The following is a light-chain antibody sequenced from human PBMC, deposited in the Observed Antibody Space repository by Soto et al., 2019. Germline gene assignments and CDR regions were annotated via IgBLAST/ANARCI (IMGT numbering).Light chain of an antibody. CDR3: LQYHYWWT. J-gene: IGKJ1*01. CDR1: QSVSSID. V-gene: IGKV3D-15*01. CDR2: DAS. Sequence: EFVLTQSPGTLSLSPGERATLSCRASQSVSSIDLAWYQQKPGQAPRLLIYDASNRATGIPARFSGSGSGTEFTLTISSLQSEDFAVYYCLQYHYWWTFGQGTKVDIK.